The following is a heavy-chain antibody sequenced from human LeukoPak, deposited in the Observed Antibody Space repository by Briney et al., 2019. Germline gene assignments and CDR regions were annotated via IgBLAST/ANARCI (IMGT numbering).Heavy chain of an antibody. Sequence: GGSLRLSCAASGFTFSSYAMSWVRQAPGKGLEWVSAIGGSGTYTFYADPVKGRFTMSRDNSENTLYLQMNSLRAEDTAIYYCAKGGIAGAPRGFDPWGQGTLVTVSS. CDR3: AKGGIAGAPRGFDP. V-gene: IGHV3-23*01. CDR1: GFTFSSYA. D-gene: IGHD6-13*01. J-gene: IGHJ5*02. CDR2: IGGSGTYT.